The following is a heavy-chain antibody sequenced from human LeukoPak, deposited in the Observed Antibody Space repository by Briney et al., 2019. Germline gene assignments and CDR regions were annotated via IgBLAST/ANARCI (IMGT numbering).Heavy chain of an antibody. CDR2: INPNSDGT. D-gene: IGHD3-22*01. J-gene: IGHJ4*02. Sequence: ASVKVSCKASGYTFTGYYMHWVRQAPGQGLEWMGWINPNSDGTNYAQKFQGRVTMTRDTSISTSYMELSRLRSDDTAVYYCARVSTYYDSSGYYHYWGQGTLVTVSS. CDR3: ARVSTYYDSSGYYHY. CDR1: GYTFTGYY. V-gene: IGHV1-2*02.